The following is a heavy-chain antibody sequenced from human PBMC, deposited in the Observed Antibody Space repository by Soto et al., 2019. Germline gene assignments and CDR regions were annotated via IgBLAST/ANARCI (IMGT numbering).Heavy chain of an antibody. J-gene: IGHJ5*02. D-gene: IGHD3-9*01. Sequence: QVQLQESGPGLVKPSETLSLTCTVSGGSISSYYWRWIRQPPGKGLEWIGHISYSGSTNYNPSLKRRVTLAVDTSKNHFSLKVRSVTAADTAVYYCARHVTICHWFDPWGQGTLVTVSS. CDR3: ARHVTICHWFDP. CDR1: GGSISSYY. CDR2: ISYSGST. V-gene: IGHV4-59*08.